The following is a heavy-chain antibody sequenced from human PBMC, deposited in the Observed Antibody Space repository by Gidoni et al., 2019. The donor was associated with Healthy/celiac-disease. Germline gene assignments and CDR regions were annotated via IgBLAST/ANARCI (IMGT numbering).Heavy chain of an antibody. CDR3: ARGRYNWNDDYYYGMDV. D-gene: IGHD1-1*01. CDR2: ISYDGSNK. CDR1: GFTFSSYA. J-gene: IGHJ6*02. Sequence: GFTFSSYAMHWVRQAPGKGLEWVAVISYDGSNKYYADSVKGRFTISRDNSKNTLYLQMNSLRAEDTAVYYCARGRYNWNDDYYYGMDVWGQGTTVTVSS. V-gene: IGHV3-30-3*01.